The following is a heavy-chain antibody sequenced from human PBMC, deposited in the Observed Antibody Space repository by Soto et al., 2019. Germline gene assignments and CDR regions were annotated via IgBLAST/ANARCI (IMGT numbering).Heavy chain of an antibody. V-gene: IGHV3-15*07. Sequence: VGSLRLSCAASGFTFSNAWINWVRQAPGKGLEWVGRIKSKTDGGTTDFAAPVKGRFTISRDNSKNTLYLQMNSLRAEDTAVYYCAKGGLFTGLQYAFDYWGQGTLVTVSS. D-gene: IGHD2-8*01. CDR2: IKSKTDGGTT. CDR1: GFTFSNAW. J-gene: IGHJ4*02. CDR3: AKGGLFTGLQYAFDY.